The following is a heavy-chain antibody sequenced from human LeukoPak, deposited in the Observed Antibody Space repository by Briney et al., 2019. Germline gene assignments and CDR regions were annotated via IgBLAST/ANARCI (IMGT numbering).Heavy chain of an antibody. CDR3: ASPGSYYDILTGPGYCDY. CDR2: INPNSGGT. Sequence: ASVKASCKASGYTFTGYYMHWVRQAPGQGLAWMGWINPNSGGTNYAHKFQGRVTMTRDTSISTAYMELSRLTSVDTAVYYCASPGSYYDILTGPGYCDYWGQGTLVTVSS. D-gene: IGHD3-9*01. CDR1: GYTFTGYY. V-gene: IGHV1-2*07. J-gene: IGHJ4*02.